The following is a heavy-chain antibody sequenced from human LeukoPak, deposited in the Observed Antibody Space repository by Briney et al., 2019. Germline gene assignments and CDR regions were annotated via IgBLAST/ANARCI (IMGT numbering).Heavy chain of an antibody. D-gene: IGHD3-22*01. J-gene: IGHJ4*02. CDR2: ISSSGNTI. CDR1: GFTFRSYE. V-gene: IGHV3-48*03. CDR3: ARDNYDSSTPYYFDS. Sequence: GGSLRLSCAASGFTFRSYEMNWVRQAPGKGLEWVSYISSSGNTIYYADSVKGRFTISRDYAKNSLYLQMNSLRAADTAVYYCARDNYDSSTPYYFDSWGQGTLVTVST.